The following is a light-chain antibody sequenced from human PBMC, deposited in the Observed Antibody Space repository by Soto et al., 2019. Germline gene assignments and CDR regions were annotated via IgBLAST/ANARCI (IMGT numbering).Light chain of an antibody. CDR3: QQSYSSAIT. CDR2: AAS. V-gene: IGKV1-9*01. J-gene: IGKJ5*01. Sequence: IQLTQSPSSLSASVGDRVTITCRASQGLSSYLAWYQQKPGKAPKLLIYAASTLQSGVPSRFSGSGSGTDFTLTISSLQPDDFVTYFCQQSYSSAITFGQGTRLEIK. CDR1: QGLSSY.